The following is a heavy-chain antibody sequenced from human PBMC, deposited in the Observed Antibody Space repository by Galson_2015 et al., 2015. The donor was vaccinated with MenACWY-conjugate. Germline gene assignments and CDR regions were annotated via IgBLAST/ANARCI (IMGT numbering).Heavy chain of an antibody. CDR2: IYHSGAT. CDR1: GASMSNYS. V-gene: IGHV4-59*13. J-gene: IGHJ5*02. Sequence: SETLSLTCTVSGASMSNYSWTWIRQSPGKGLEWIGHIYHSGATNYNPSLQSRVTISSGASKGQISLNLASVSAADTAVYYCARRATTGWFDPWGQGTQATVSS. CDR3: ARRATTGWFDP. D-gene: IGHD4-17*01.